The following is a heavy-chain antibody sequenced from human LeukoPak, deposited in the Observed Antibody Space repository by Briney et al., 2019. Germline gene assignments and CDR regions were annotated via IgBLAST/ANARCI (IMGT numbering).Heavy chain of an antibody. J-gene: IGHJ4*02. D-gene: IGHD3-10*01. V-gene: IGHV4-4*07. Sequence: KPSETLSLTCSVSGGSITSHYWSWIRQPAGKGLEWIGRIYTSGSTNYNPSLKSRVTMSVDTSKNQFSLKLSSVTAADTAVYYCARDQAVRGVIDYWGQGTLVTVSS. CDR2: IYTSGST. CDR3: ARDQAVRGVIDY. CDR1: GGSITSHY.